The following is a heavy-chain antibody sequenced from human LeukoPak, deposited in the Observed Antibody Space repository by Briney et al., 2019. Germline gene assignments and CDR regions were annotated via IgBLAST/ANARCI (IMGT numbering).Heavy chain of an antibody. V-gene: IGHV4-59*12. CDR3: ARATYYYDSSGYYYYDY. CDR1: GDSITSYY. J-gene: IGHJ4*02. D-gene: IGHD3-22*01. Sequence: SETLSLTCTVSGDSITSYYWSWIRQPPPKGLAWLGYIYYIGSTNYNPSLKSRVTISVDTSKNQFSLKLSSVTAADTAVYYCARATYYYDSSGYYYYDYWGQGTLVTVSA. CDR2: IYYIGST.